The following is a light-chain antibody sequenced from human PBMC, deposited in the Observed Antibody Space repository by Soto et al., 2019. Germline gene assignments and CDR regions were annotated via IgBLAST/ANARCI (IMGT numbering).Light chain of an antibody. CDR2: GAS. J-gene: IGKJ1*01. Sequence: EIVLTQSPAALSLSPGERATLSCRASQSVSSNLAWYQQKPGQAPRLLIHGASTRATGTPARFSGSGSGTDFTLTISSLQSEDFAVYYCQQYNNWPWTFGQGTKVDI. CDR1: QSVSSN. V-gene: IGKV3-15*01. CDR3: QQYNNWPWT.